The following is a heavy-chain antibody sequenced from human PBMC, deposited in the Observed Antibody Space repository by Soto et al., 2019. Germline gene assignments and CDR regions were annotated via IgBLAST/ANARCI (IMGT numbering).Heavy chain of an antibody. CDR1: GDSISGDTYF. CDR3: VREDGIAGATSAFDY. CDR2: MFFRGNT. D-gene: IGHD1-26*01. J-gene: IGHJ4*02. V-gene: IGHV4-39*02. Sequence: PSETLSLTCTVSGDSISGDTYFWGWIRQPPGKGLEWIGNMFFRGNTYYNPSLKSRVSVVVDTSKNQFSLRLSSMTVEDTAVYYCVREDGIAGATSAFDYWGQGTPVTVSS.